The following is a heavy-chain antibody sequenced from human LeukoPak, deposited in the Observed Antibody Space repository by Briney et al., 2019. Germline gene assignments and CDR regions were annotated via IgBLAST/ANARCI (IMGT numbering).Heavy chain of an antibody. Sequence: PGGSLRLSCAASGFTFSSYSMNWVRQAPGKGLEWVSFISTSSSYIYYADSLKGRFTISRDNAKKSLYLQMNSLTAEDTAVYYCARESFAARWDWGQGTLVTVSS. J-gene: IGHJ4*02. CDR2: ISTSSSYI. CDR3: ARESFAARWD. V-gene: IGHV3-21*01. CDR1: GFTFSSYS. D-gene: IGHD6-6*01.